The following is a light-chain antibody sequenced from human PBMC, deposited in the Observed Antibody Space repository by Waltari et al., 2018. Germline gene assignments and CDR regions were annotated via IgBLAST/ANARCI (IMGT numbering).Light chain of an antibody. CDR1: QSISSH. Sequence: DIQMTQSPSSLSASVGDRVTITCRASQSISSHLTWYQQKPGKAPKLLIYAASSLQSGVPSRFSGSGSGTNFTLTISSLQPEDFATYYCQQSYSTPRTFGGGTKVEIK. CDR2: AAS. J-gene: IGKJ4*01. CDR3: QQSYSTPRT. V-gene: IGKV1-39*01.